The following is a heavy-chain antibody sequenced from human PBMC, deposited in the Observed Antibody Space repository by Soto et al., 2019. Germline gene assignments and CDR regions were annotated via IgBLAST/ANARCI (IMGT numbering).Heavy chain of an antibody. V-gene: IGHV4-31*02. CDR3: ALALGPTTGLDY. J-gene: IGHJ4*02. D-gene: IGHD1-26*01. CDR2: IFNSGTT. Sequence: WTWIRQPPGKGLESMGYIFNSGTTFYNPSLTSRLSISMDTSGNHFSLELRSVTAADTAVYYCALALGPTTGLDYWGQGTLVTVSS.